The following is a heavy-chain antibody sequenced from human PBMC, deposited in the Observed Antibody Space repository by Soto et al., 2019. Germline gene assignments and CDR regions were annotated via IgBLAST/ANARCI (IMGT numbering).Heavy chain of an antibody. Sequence: SETLSLTCTVSGGSISSYYWSWIRQPPGKGLEWIGYIYYSGSTNYNPSLKSRVTISVDTSKNQFSLKLSSVTAADTAVYYCARVTLDLNYYYYYMDVWGKGTTVPVSS. CDR1: GGSISSYY. CDR2: IYYSGST. J-gene: IGHJ6*03. V-gene: IGHV4-59*01. CDR3: ARVTLDLNYYYYYMDV. D-gene: IGHD3-16*02.